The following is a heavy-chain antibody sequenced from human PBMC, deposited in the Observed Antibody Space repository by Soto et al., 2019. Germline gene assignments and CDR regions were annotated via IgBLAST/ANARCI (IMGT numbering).Heavy chain of an antibody. CDR2: IYDSGRT. J-gene: IGHJ4*02. D-gene: IGHD7-27*01. CDR1: GAAIGSGSYY. Sequence: QVQLQESGPGLVQPSQTLSLTCTVSGAAIGSGSYYWSWIRQYPGEGLVWIGHIYDSGRTYYNPSLESRVSISIDTSKNEFSLTLTSVTAADTADYYCARLTTIITGAFDDWGLGTVITVSS. V-gene: IGHV4-31*03. CDR3: ARLTTIITGAFDD.